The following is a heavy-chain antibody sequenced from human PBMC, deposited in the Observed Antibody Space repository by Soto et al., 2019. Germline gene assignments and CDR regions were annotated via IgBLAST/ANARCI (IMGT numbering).Heavy chain of an antibody. CDR3: AKAQLELGYYYYYYMVV. V-gene: IGHV3-30*18. CDR2: ISYDGSNK. CDR1: GFTFSSYG. D-gene: IGHD1-1*01. J-gene: IGHJ6*03. Sequence: PGGSLRLSCAASGFTFSSYGMDWVRQAPGKGLEWVAVISYDGSNKYYADSVKGRFTISRDNSKNTLYLQMNSLRAEDTAVYYCAKAQLELGYYYYYYMVVWGKGTTVTVSS.